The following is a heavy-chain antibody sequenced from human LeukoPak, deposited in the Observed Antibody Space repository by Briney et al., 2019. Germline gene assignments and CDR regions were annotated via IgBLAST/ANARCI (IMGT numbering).Heavy chain of an antibody. J-gene: IGHJ4*02. CDR3: ARDIRDCSGGSCYSGFVDY. CDR1: GYSISSGYY. CDR2: IYYSGST. Sequence: SETLSLTCTVSGYSISSGYYWGWIRQPPGKGLEWIGSIYYSGSTYYNPSLKSRVTISVDTSKNQFSLKLSSVTAADTAVYYCARDIRDCSGGSCYSGFVDYWGQGTLVTVSS. V-gene: IGHV4-38-2*02. D-gene: IGHD2-15*01.